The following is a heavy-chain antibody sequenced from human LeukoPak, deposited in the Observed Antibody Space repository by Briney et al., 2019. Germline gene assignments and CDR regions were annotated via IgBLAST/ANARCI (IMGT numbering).Heavy chain of an antibody. CDR2: ILGSGDST. Sequence: GGSLRLSCAASGFTFSYNAMAWVRQAPGKGLEWVSDILGSGDSTYYADAVKGRFTISRDNSKNTLYLQMSALRAEDTAVYYCAKSWDAFDFWGQGTMVTVSS. V-gene: IGHV3-23*01. D-gene: IGHD3-10*01. CDR3: AKSWDAFDF. J-gene: IGHJ3*01. CDR1: GFTFSYNA.